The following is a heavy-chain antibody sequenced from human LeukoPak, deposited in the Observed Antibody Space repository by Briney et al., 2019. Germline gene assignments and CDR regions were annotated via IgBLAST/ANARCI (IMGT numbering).Heavy chain of an antibody. Sequence: GGSLRLSCAAPEXTFSNYGMHWVRQVPGKGLEWVAVISYDGTNKYYADSVKGRFTISRDNSTNTLYLQMNSLRAEDTAVYYCAKGYSGPHYWGQGTLVTVSA. V-gene: IGHV3-30*18. CDR2: ISYDGTNK. CDR3: AKGYSGPHY. J-gene: IGHJ4*02. CDR1: EXTFSNYG. D-gene: IGHD5-12*01.